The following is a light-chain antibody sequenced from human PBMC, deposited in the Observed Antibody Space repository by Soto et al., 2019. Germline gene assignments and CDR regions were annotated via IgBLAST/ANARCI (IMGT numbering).Light chain of an antibody. V-gene: IGLV3-1*01. Sequence: SYELTQPPSVSVSPGQTASITCSGDKSGDKYASWYQQKPGQSPVVVIYQDRKRPSGIPERFSGSNSGNTATLTISGTQAMDEADYYCQAWDSKTVVFGGGTKLTVL. CDR1: KSGDKY. CDR2: QDR. J-gene: IGLJ2*01. CDR3: QAWDSKTVV.